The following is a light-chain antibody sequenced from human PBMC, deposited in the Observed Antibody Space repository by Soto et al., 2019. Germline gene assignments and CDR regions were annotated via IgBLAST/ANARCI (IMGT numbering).Light chain of an antibody. Sequence: GDTVTITCRASQDIKNYLAWFQQKPGEAPKSLIYAASSLQSGVPSKFSGSGSGTDFSLTISSLQPEDFATYYCLQYNTYPWTFGQGTKVDIK. CDR2: AAS. CDR1: QDIKNY. V-gene: IGKV1-16*02. J-gene: IGKJ1*01. CDR3: LQYNTYPWT.